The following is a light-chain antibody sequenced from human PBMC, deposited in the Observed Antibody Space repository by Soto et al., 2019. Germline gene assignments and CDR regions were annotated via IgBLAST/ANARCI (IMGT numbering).Light chain of an antibody. CDR3: CSYAGSRTFV. J-gene: IGLJ3*02. CDR1: SSDVGSYNL. Sequence: QSALTQPASVSGSPGQSITISCTGTSSDVGSYNLVSWYQQHPGKAPKLMIYEGSARPSGISNRFSGSKSGDTASLTISRLQAEDEAHYYCCSYAGSRTFVFGGGTQLTVL. CDR2: EGS. V-gene: IGLV2-23*03.